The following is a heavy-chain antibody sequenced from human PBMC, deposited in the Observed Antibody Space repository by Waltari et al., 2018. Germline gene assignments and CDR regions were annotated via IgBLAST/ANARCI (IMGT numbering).Heavy chain of an antibody. CDR1: GYSISSGYY. Sequence: QVQLQESGPGLVKPSETLSLTCAVSGYSISSGYYWGWIRQPPGKGLEWIGSIYHSGSTYYNPSLKSRVTISVDTSKNQFSLKLSSVTAADTAVYYCARELGYAGDYWGQGTLVTVSS. D-gene: IGHD2-15*01. V-gene: IGHV4-38-2*02. CDR3: ARELGYAGDY. CDR2: IYHSGST. J-gene: IGHJ4*02.